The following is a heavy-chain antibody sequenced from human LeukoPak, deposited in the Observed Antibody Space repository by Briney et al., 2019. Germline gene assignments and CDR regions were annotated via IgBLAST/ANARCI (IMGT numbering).Heavy chain of an antibody. Sequence: GASVKVSCKASGYTFTGCYMHWVRQAPGQGLEWMGWINPNSGGTNYAQKFQGRVTMTRDTSISTAYMELSRLRSDDTAVYYCARESVAANWFDPWGQGTLVTVSS. CDR1: GYTFTGCY. CDR2: INPNSGGT. CDR3: ARESVAANWFDP. D-gene: IGHD6-25*01. J-gene: IGHJ5*02. V-gene: IGHV1-2*02.